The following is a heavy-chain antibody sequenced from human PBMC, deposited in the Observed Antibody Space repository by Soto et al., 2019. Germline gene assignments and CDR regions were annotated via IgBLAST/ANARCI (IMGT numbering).Heavy chain of an antibody. CDR1: VFSLTTSGVG. J-gene: IGHJ3*01. CDR2: IYSSGDA. CDR3: ARGVASRPDFAFDV. Sequence: SGPTLVNPTQTLPLTCSFSVFSLTTSGVGVGWIRQPPGKALERLAHIYSSGDAHYRPSLKSRRTITKDASKSRVVLTMTNMDPVDTATYYCARGVASRPDFAFDVCQQGKMVAVSS. D-gene: IGHD6-6*01. V-gene: IGHV2-5*01.